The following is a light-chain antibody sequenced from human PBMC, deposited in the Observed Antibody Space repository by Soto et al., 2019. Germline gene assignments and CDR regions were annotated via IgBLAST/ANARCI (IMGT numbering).Light chain of an antibody. V-gene: IGKV3-20*01. CDR1: QSVSSSY. J-gene: IGKJ1*01. CDR2: GAS. CDR3: QQYGTSPWT. Sequence: EIVLTQSPGTLSLSPGDRATLSCRASQSVSSSYLAWYQQKPGQAPSLLIYGASNRATGIPDRFSGSGSGTDFTLTISRLEPEDFAVYFCQQYGTSPWTFGQGTKVEFK.